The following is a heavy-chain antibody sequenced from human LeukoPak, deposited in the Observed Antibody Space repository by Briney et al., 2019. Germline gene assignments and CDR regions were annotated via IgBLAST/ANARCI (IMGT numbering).Heavy chain of an antibody. CDR2: ISSSSSYI. V-gene: IGHV3-21*01. J-gene: IGHJ4*02. CDR3: ARYQGSGWYDIPY. Sequence: GGSLRLSCAASGFTFSSYSMNWVRQAPGKGLEWVSSISSSSSYIYYADSVKGRFTISRDNAKNSLYLQMNSLRAEDTAVYYCARYQGSGWYDIPYWGQGTLVTVPS. CDR1: GFTFSSYS. D-gene: IGHD6-19*01.